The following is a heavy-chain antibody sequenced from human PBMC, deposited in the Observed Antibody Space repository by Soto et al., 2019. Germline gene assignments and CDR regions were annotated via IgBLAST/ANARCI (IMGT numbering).Heavy chain of an antibody. CDR3: ARDQKNIAAAAYYYYYGMDV. J-gene: IGHJ6*02. Sequence: GSPILSFAAPGFTFSSYTMHWFRQASAQGLEVVAVISYDGSNRYDADSVKGRFTISRDNYKNTLYLQMNSLRAEDTAVYYCARDQKNIAAAAYYYYYGMDVWGQGTTVTVSS. D-gene: IGHD6-13*01. V-gene: IGHV3-30-3*01. CDR1: GFTFSSYT. CDR2: ISYDGSNR.